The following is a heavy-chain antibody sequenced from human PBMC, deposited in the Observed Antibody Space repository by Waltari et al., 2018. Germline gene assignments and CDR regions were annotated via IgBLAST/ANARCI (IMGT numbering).Heavy chain of an antibody. Sequence: QLQLQESGPGLVKPSETLSLTCTVSGGSVSTGTNYWGWILQPPGKGLEGIGTIYYTVNAYYNPSLKSRTTMSVDTSRNQFSLKLTSVTAADTAVYYCARELAAGGATGYWGQGTLVTVSS. V-gene: IGHV4-39*02. CDR3: ARELAAGGATGY. CDR2: IYYTVNA. J-gene: IGHJ4*02. CDR1: GGSVSTGTNY. D-gene: IGHD1-26*01.